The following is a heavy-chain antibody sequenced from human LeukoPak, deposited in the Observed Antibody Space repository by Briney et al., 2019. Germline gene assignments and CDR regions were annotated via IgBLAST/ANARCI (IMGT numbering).Heavy chain of an antibody. CDR2: TNHNGNVN. Sequence: GLEWVASTNHNGNVNYYVDSVKGRFTISRDNAKNSLYLQISNLRAEDTAVYFCARGGGLDVWGQGATVTVSS. D-gene: IGHD3-16*01. J-gene: IGHJ6*02. CDR3: ARGGGLDV. V-gene: IGHV3-7*03.